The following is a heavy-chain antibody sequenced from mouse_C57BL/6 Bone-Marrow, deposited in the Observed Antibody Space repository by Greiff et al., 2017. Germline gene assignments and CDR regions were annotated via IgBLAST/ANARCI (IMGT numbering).Heavy chain of an antibody. CDR2: INPSSGYT. CDR1: GYTFTSYT. J-gene: IGHJ3*01. CDR3: ARSRDYGSSKAWFAY. Sequence: VKLQESGAELARPGASVKMSCKASGYTFTSYTMHWVKQRPGQGLEWIGYINPSSGYTKYNQKFKDKATLTADKFSSTAYMQLSSLTSEDSAVYYCARSRDYGSSKAWFAYWGQGTLVTVSA. D-gene: IGHD1-1*01. V-gene: IGHV1-4*01.